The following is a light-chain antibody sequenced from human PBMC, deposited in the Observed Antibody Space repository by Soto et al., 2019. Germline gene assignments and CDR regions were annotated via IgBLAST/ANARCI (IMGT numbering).Light chain of an antibody. CDR1: SSDVGSYKL. CDR2: EVS. J-gene: IGLJ1*01. Sequence: LTQPASVSGSPGQSITISCTGTSSDVGSYKLVSWYQQHPGKAPKLMIYEVSKRLSGVSYRFSGSKSGNTASLTISGLQAEDEADYYCCSYAGSSTLYVFGTGTKVTVL. CDR3: CSYAGSSTLYV. V-gene: IGLV2-23*02.